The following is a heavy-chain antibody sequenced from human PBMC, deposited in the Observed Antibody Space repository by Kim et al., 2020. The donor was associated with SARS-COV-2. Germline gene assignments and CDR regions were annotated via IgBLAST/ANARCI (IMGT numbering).Heavy chain of an antibody. V-gene: IGHV3-30*04. D-gene: IGHD3-3*01. CDR2: ISYDGSNK. CDR3: ARDFGLGSTTIFGVVTLYGMDV. J-gene: IGHJ6*02. Sequence: GGSLRLSCAASGFTFSSYAMHWVRQAPGKGLEWVAVISYDGSNKYYADSVKGRFTISRDNSKNTLYLQMNSLRAEDTAVYYCARDFGLGSTTIFGVVTLYGMDVWGQGTTVTVSS. CDR1: GFTFSSYA.